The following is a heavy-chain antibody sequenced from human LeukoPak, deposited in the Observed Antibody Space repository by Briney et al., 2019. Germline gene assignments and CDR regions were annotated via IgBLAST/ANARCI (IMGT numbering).Heavy chain of an antibody. V-gene: IGHV1-2*02. CDR1: GYTFTVYY. CDR3: ARAEAAPSGFDY. D-gene: IGHD6-25*01. J-gene: IGHJ4*02. CDR2: INPNSRGT. Sequence: GASVRVSCKASGYTFTVYYMHWVRQAPGQWLEWMGWINPNSRGTNYVQKIQGRVTMTRDTSISTAYMEVSRLRSDDTAVYYCARAEAAPSGFDYWGQGTLVTVSS.